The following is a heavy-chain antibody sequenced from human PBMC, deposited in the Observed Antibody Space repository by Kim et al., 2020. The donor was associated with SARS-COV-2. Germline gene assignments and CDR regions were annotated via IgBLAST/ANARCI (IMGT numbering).Heavy chain of an antibody. J-gene: IGHJ4*02. V-gene: IGHV6-1*01. CDR2: TYYKSEWHN. CDR1: GDSVSSDSAG. CDR3: AREPLGPPTRYEY. D-gene: IGHD7-27*01. Sequence: SQTLSLTCAISGDSVSSDSAGCNWIRQSPSRGLEWLGRTYYKSEWHNDYAISVRGRITINPDTSKNQFSLQLRFVTPEDTAVYFCAREPLGPPTRYEYWGQGTLVTVS.